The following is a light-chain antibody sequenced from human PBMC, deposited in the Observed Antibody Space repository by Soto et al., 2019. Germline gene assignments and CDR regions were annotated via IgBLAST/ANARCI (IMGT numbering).Light chain of an antibody. J-gene: IGLJ2*01. CDR2: AND. V-gene: IGLV1-40*01. CDR3: QSDDSTLSVV. Sequence: QSVLTQPPSVSGAPEQSVTISCTGSTSNIGAVYGFHWYQQIRGTAPRLLIFANDNRPSGVPDRFSGSKSGTSASLTITGLQAEDEADYYCQSDDSTLSVVFGGGTKVTVL. CDR1: TSNIGAVYG.